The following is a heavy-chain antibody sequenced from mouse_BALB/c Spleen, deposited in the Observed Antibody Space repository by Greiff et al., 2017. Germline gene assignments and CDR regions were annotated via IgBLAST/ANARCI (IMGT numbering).Heavy chain of an antibody. V-gene: IGHV5-6-3*01. CDR1: GFTFSSYG. CDR3: ARDGAGRDWYFDV. Sequence: EVKLMESGGGLVQPGGSLKLSCAASGFTFSSYGMSWVRQTPDKRLELVATINSNGGSTYYPDSVKGRFTISRDNAKNTLYLQMSSLKSEDTAMYYCARDGAGRDWYFDVWGAGTTVTVSS. D-gene: IGHD3-3*01. J-gene: IGHJ1*01. CDR2: INSNGGST.